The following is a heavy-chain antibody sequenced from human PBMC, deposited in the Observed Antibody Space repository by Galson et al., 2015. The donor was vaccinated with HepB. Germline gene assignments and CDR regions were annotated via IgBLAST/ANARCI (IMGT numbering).Heavy chain of an antibody. D-gene: IGHD3-10*01. V-gene: IGHV3-15*07. CDR1: GFTFSNAW. J-gene: IGHJ4*02. CDR2: IKSKTDGGTT. Sequence: SLRLSCAASGFTFSNAWMNWVRQAPGKGLAWVGRIKSKTDGGTTDYAAPVKGRFTISRDDSKNTLYLQMNSLKTEDTAVYYCTTDGLLWFGELYGVDYWGQGTLVTVSS. CDR3: TTDGLLWFGELYGVDY.